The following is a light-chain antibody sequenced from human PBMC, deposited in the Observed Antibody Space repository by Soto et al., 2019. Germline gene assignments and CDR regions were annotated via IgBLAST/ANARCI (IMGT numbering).Light chain of an antibody. CDR3: AAWDDSLNAYV. Sequence: QSVLTQPPSASGPPGQRVTISCSGSVSNIGSNTVNWYQHLPGTAPRFLIYSNDQRPSGVPDRVSGSKSGTSASLVISGLQSEDEADYYCAAWDDSLNAYVFGTGTKVTVL. CDR2: SND. CDR1: VSNIGSNT. V-gene: IGLV1-44*01. J-gene: IGLJ1*01.